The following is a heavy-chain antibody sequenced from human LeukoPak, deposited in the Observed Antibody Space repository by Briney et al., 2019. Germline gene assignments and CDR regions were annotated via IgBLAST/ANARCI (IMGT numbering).Heavy chain of an antibody. J-gene: IGHJ6*02. Sequence: ASVKVSCKASGYTFTGYYMHWVRQAPGQGLEWMGWINPNSGGTNYAQKFQGWVTITRDTSISTAYMELSRLRSDDTAVYYCARGVIWFGERYGMDVWGQGTTVTVSS. CDR3: ARGVIWFGERYGMDV. CDR2: INPNSGGT. V-gene: IGHV1-2*04. CDR1: GYTFTGYY. D-gene: IGHD3-10*01.